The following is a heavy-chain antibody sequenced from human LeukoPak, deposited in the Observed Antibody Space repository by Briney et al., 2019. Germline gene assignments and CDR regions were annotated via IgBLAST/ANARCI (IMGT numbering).Heavy chain of an antibody. CDR3: ARDPEQKDFWSGYHPSLGNY. D-gene: IGHD3-3*01. CDR1: GGSISSGGYY. V-gene: IGHV4-30-2*01. Sequence: SESLSLTCTVSGGSISSGGYYWSWIRQPPGKGLEWIGYIYHSGSTYYNPSLKSRVTISVDRSKNQFSLKLSSVTAADTAVYYCARDPEQKDFWSGYHPSLGNYWGQGTLDTVSS. J-gene: IGHJ4*02. CDR2: IYHSGST.